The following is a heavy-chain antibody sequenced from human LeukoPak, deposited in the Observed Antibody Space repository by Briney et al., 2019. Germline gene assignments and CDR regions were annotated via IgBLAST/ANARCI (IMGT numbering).Heavy chain of an antibody. Sequence: GGSLRLSCAASGFTVSSNYMSWVRQAPGKGLEWVSLIYSGGSTYYADSVTGRFTISRDNSENTLYLQMNSLRAEDTAVYYCARFYGGNSEYFQHWGQGTLVTVSS. V-gene: IGHV3-66*02. CDR3: ARFYGGNSEYFQH. CDR2: IYSGGST. D-gene: IGHD4-23*01. CDR1: GFTVSSNY. J-gene: IGHJ1*01.